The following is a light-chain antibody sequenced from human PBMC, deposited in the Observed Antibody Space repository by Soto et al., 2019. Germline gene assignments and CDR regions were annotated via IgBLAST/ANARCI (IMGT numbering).Light chain of an antibody. J-gene: IGKJ5*01. CDR1: QSVTSTY. CDR2: GAS. Sequence: EIVLTQSPGTLSLSPGERATLSCRASQSVTSTYLAWYQQKPGQAPRLLIYGASSRATGIPDRFSGSGSGPDFTLTISRLEPDDFAVYYCQHYVSPPITFGQGTRLEIK. V-gene: IGKV3-20*01. CDR3: QHYVSPPIT.